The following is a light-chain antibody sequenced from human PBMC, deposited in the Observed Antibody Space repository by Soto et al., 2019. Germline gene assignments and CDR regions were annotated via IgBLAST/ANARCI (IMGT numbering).Light chain of an antibody. J-gene: IGKJ2*01. CDR3: LQDYNYPYT. V-gene: IGKV1-5*01. CDR1: QSISSW. CDR2: DAS. Sequence: DIQMTQSPSTLSASVGDRVTITCRASQSISSWLAWYQQKPGKAPKLLIYDASSLESGVPPRFSGSGSGTDFTLTISSLQPEDFATYYCLQDYNYPYTFGQGTKVDIK.